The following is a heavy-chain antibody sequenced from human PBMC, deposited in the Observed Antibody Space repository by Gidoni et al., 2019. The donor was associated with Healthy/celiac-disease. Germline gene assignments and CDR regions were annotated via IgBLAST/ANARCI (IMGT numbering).Heavy chain of an antibody. J-gene: IGHJ4*02. CDR2: INHSGST. D-gene: IGHD6-13*01. CDR1: GGSFSGYY. Sequence: QVQLQQWGAGLLKPSETLSLTCAVYGGSFSGYYCSWIRQPPGKGLEWIGEINHSGSTNYNPSLKSRVTISVDTSKNQFSLKLSSVTAADTAVYDCAREIAAAGAGGDFDYWGQGTLVTVSS. CDR3: AREIAAAGAGGDFDY. V-gene: IGHV4-34*01.